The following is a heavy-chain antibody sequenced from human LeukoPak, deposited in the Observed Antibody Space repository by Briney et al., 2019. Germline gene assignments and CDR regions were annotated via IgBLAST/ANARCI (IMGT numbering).Heavy chain of an antibody. V-gene: IGHV3-30-3*01. CDR1: GFSFSSYA. CDR2: ISYDGSNK. Sequence: GGSLRLSCAGSGFSFSSYAMHWVRQAPGKGLQWVAYISYDGSNKYYADPVKGRFTISRDNSKSTLYLQMNSLKTEDTAVYYCARDFRIAVALEYWGQGTLVTVSS. CDR3: ARDFRIAVALEY. J-gene: IGHJ4*02. D-gene: IGHD6-19*01.